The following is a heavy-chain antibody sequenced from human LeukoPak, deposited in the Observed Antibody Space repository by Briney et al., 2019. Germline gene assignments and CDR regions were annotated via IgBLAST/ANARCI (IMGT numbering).Heavy chain of an antibody. V-gene: IGHV1-18*04. D-gene: IGHD5-18*01. CDR2: ISAYNGNR. CDR3: ARVEDVDTAMALTIHFDY. J-gene: IGHJ4*02. Sequence: ASVTVSCKASGYTFTSYGISWVRQAPGQGLEWMGWISAYNGNRNYAQKLQGRVTMTTDTSTSTAYMELRSLGSDDTAVYYCARVEDVDTAMALTIHFDYWGQGTLVTVSS. CDR1: GYTFTSYG.